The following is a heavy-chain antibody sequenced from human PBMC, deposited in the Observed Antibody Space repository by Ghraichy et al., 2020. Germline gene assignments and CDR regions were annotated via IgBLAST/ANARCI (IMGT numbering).Heavy chain of an antibody. Sequence: SETLSLTCAVYSGSFSAFYWNWIRQSPGKGPEWIGEINHSGSTNYNPSLKSRVTISVETSKKQFSLKLSSLPAADRAIYHCARGAFGPRDAPRVVRKWELPGDAFDVWGQGTVVTVSS. J-gene: IGHJ3*01. CDR2: INHSGST. V-gene: IGHV4-34*01. CDR3: ARGAFGPRDAPRVVRKWELPGDAFDV. CDR1: SGSFSAFY. D-gene: IGHD1-26*01.